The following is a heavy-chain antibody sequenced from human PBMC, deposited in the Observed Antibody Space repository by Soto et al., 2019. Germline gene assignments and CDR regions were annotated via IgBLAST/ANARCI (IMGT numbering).Heavy chain of an antibody. Sequence: SETLSLTCTVSGGSISSGGYYWSWIRQHPGKGLEWIGYIYYSGGTYYNPSLKSRVTISVDTSKNQFSLKLSSVTAADTAVYYCARADSSASFDYWGQGTLVTVSS. J-gene: IGHJ4*02. V-gene: IGHV4-31*03. CDR2: IYYSGGT. CDR3: ARADSSASFDY. D-gene: IGHD6-25*01. CDR1: GGSISSGGYY.